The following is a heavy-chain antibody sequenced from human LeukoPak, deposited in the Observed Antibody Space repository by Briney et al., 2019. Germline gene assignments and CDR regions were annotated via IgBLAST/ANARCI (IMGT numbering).Heavy chain of an antibody. Sequence: KPSETLSLTCAFAGASISSYYWSWIRQPPGKGLEWIGYIYYSGSTNYNPSLRSRVTISVDTSKNQFSLKLSSVTAADTAVYYCARGGNYGDYDGYFDYWGQGTLVTVSS. CDR3: ARGGNYGDYDGYFDY. D-gene: IGHD4-17*01. V-gene: IGHV4-59*08. CDR1: GASISSYY. CDR2: IYYSGST. J-gene: IGHJ4*02.